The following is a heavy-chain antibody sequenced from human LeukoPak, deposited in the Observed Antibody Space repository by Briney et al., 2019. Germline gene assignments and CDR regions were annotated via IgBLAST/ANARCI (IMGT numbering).Heavy chain of an antibody. CDR2: IKQDGSEM. CDR1: GFTFSTYW. CDR3: ARDKIVGATLFDF. V-gene: IGHV3-7*01. D-gene: IGHD1-26*01. Sequence: GGSLRLSCAASGFTFSTYWMSWVRQAPGKGPEWVANIKQDGSEMYYVDSVKGRFTISRDNAKNSLYLQMNGLRAEDTAMYYCARDKIVGATLFDFWGQGNLVTVSS. J-gene: IGHJ4*02.